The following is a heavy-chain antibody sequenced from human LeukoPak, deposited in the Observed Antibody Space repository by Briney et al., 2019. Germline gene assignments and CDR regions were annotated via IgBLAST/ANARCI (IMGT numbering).Heavy chain of an antibody. D-gene: IGHD6-13*01. CDR2: IYSGGSS. V-gene: IGHV3-66*01. J-gene: IGHJ4*02. CDR3: AKDHSSSWYVFGH. CDR1: GLTVGFKC. Sequence: GGSLRLSCAASGLTVGFKCMSWVRQAPGKGLEWVSIIYSGGSSYYADSVKGRFTVSRDTSKNTLYLQMNSLRAEDTAVYYCAKDHSSSWYVFGHWGQGTLVTVSS.